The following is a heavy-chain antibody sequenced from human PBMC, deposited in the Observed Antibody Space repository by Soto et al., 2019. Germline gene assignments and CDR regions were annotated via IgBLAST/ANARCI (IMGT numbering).Heavy chain of an antibody. V-gene: IGHV4-31*03. CDR2: IYYSGST. CDR1: GSSSSSGGYC. CDR3: AVDRSGYYYRDY. Sequence: PSATLSLTCPVSGSSSSSGGYCSSRILKLPGKGLEWIGYIYYSGSTYYNPSLKSRVTISVDTSKNQFSLKLSSVTAAYTVWYYCAVDRSGYYYRDYWGQGTLGTVS. J-gene: IGHJ4*01. D-gene: IGHD3-3*01.